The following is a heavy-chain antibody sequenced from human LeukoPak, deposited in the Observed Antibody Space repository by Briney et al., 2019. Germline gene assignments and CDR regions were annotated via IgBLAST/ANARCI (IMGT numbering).Heavy chain of an antibody. CDR2: IWYGGSNK. Sequence: GGSLRLSCAASGFTFSCYGMHWVRQAPGKGLEWVAVIWYGGSNKYYADSVKGRFTISRDNSKNTLYLQMNSLRAEDTAVYYCARDNLVRGVITNWFDPWGQGTLVTVSS. CDR3: ARDNLVRGVITNWFDP. CDR1: GFTFSCYG. V-gene: IGHV3-33*01. D-gene: IGHD3-10*01. J-gene: IGHJ5*02.